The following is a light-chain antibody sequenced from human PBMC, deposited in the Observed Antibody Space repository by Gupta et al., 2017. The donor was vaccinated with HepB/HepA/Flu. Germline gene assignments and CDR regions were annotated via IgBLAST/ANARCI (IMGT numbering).Light chain of an antibody. CDR1: SSDIGTYNL. CDR3: CSYAGNSGLT. CDR2: EVT. J-gene: IGLJ2*01. Sequence: QSALTQPASVSGSRGPSITMSCTGTSSDIGTYNLVSWYQQLPGKPPTLILYEVTKRPSGVAGRFSGTKSGNTASLTISGRQEQDEAQYYCCSYAGNSGLTFGGGTRLTVL. V-gene: IGLV2-23*02.